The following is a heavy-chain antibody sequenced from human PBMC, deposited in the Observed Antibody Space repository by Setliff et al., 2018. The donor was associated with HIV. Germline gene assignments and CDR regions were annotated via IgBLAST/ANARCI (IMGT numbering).Heavy chain of an antibody. V-gene: IGHV3-7*03. J-gene: IGHJ5*01. CDR2: INQDGSVK. Sequence: PGGSLRLSCAASRFTFTNYWMSWIRQAPGKGLEWVANINQDGSVKNYMDSVKGRFTISRDNTKNSLYLHMNSLRVEDTAVYYCARPLLRTNAVYGILGNWFDSWGRGTLVTVSS. D-gene: IGHD2-8*01. CDR3: ARPLLRTNAVYGILGNWFDS. CDR1: RFTFTNYW.